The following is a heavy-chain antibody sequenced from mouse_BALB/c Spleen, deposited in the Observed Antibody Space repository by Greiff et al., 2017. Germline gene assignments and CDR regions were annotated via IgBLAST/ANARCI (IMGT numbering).Heavy chain of an antibody. CDR1: GFTFSSFG. Sequence: EVQLVESGGGLVQPGGSRKLSCAASGFTFSSFGMHWVRQAPEKGLEWVAYISSGSSTIYYADTVKGRFTISRDNPKNTLFLQMTSLRSEDTAMYYCASSYFDYWGQGTTLTVSS. V-gene: IGHV5-17*02. CDR3: ASSYFDY. CDR2: ISSGSSTI. J-gene: IGHJ2*01.